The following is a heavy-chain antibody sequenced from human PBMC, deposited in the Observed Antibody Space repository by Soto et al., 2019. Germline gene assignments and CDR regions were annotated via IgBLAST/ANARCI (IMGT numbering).Heavy chain of an antibody. V-gene: IGHV1-69*08. J-gene: IGHJ6*02. CDR1: GTIFISYT. CDR3: ARGLGGRMDD. D-gene: IGHD3-16*01. CDR2: IIPILGET. Sequence: QVQLVQSGAEVKKPGSSVRVSCKASGTIFISYTISWVRQAPGQGLEWMGRIIPILGETNSAQKFQGRVTRTTDKSNNTAYMELSSLRLEDTALYYCARGLGGRMDDWGQRTTVTVSS.